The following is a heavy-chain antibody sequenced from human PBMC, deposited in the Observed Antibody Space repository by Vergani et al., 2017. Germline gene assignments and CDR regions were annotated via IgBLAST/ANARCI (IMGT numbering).Heavy chain of an antibody. CDR2: INHSGST. V-gene: IGHV4-34*01. CDR1: GGSFSGYY. J-gene: IGHJ4*02. Sequence: QVQLQQWGAGLLKPSETLSLTCAVYGGSFSGYYWSWIRQPPGKGLEWIGEINHSGSTNYHPSLKSRVTISVDTSKNQFSLKLSSVTAADTAVYYCARGSGMVTATRDFDYWGQGTLVTVSS. D-gene: IGHD2-21*02. CDR3: ARGSGMVTATRDFDY.